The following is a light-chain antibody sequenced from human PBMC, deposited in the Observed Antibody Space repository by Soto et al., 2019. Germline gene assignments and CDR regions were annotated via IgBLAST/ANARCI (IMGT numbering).Light chain of an antibody. Sequence: EIVLTQSPGTLSLSPGKRPTLSCRASQSVNNVYLAWYRQKPAQQPSLLIYAASNSTTGIPARCSSSGSGTDLILTISSLEHEDFAVYYCQQRNNWPPGITFGQGTRLEIK. CDR2: AAS. J-gene: IGKJ5*01. CDR1: QSVNNVY. CDR3: QQRNNWPPGIT. V-gene: IGKV3-11*01.